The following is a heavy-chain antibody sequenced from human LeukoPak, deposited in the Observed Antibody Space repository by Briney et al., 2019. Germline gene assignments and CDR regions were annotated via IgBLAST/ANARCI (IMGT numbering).Heavy chain of an antibody. D-gene: IGHD3-10*01. J-gene: IGHJ4*02. CDR3: ARGQILGAKKKFDH. V-gene: IGHV4-30-4*08. Sequence: TSQTLSLTCTVSGGSISSGDYYWSWIRQPPGKGLEWIGYIYYSGSTYYNPSLKSRVTISVDTSKNQFSLKLSSVTAADTAVYYCARGQILGAKKKFDHWGQGTLVTVSS. CDR2: IYYSGST. CDR1: GGSISSGDYY.